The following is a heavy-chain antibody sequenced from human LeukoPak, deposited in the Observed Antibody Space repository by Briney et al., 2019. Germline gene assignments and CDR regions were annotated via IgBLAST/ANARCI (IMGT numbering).Heavy chain of an antibody. D-gene: IGHD3-10*02. J-gene: IGHJ6*04. CDR3: AELGITMIGGV. Sequence: GGSLRLSCAASGFTFSSYAMSWIRQAPGKGLEWVSAISGSGGSTYYADSVKGRFTISRDNAKNSLYLQMNSLRAEDTAVYYCAELGITMIGGVWGKGTTVTISS. CDR1: GFTFSSYA. CDR2: ISGSGGST. V-gene: IGHV3-23*01.